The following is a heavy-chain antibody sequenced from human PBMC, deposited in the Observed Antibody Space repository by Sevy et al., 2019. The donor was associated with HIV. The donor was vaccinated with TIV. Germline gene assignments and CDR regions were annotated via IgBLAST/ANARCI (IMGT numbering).Heavy chain of an antibody. D-gene: IGHD2-15*01. V-gene: IGHV1-69*06. J-gene: IGHJ5*02. Sequence: ASVKVSCKASGGTFSSYAISWVRQAPGQGLEWMGGIIPIFGTANYAQKFQGRVMITADKSTSTAYMELSSLRSEDTAVYYCARERPHCSGGSCSLHYWFDPWGQGTLVTVSS. CDR3: ARERPHCSGGSCSLHYWFDP. CDR1: GGTFSSYA. CDR2: IIPIFGTA.